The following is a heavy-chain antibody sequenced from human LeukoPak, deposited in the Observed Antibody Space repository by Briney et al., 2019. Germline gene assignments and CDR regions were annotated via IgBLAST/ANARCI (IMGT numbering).Heavy chain of an antibody. V-gene: IGHV4-38-2*02. CDR3: ARDRAFYYDTNAYFSPLQY. Sequence: SETLSLTCTVSDFSINNGHYWGWIRPPPGKGLEWIGSIYYGGATYYNPSLKSRVTMSVDTSKNQFSLKLRSVTAADTAVYYFARDRAFYYDTNAYFSPLQYWGRGTLVIVSS. CDR2: IYYGGAT. CDR1: DFSINNGHY. D-gene: IGHD3-22*01. J-gene: IGHJ4*02.